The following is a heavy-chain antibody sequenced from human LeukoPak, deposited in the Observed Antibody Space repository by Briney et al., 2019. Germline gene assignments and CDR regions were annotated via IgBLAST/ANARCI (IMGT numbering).Heavy chain of an antibody. CDR1: GGSINSYY. D-gene: IGHD4-23*01. V-gene: IGHV4-59*01. CDR3: ARGGTVVNGFDY. Sequence: SETLSLTCTVSGGSINSYYWSWIRRPPGKGLEWIGYIFYSGTTNYNPSLKSRVTISVDTSQNQFSPKLSSVTAADTAVYYCARGGTVVNGFDYWGLGTLVTVSS. J-gene: IGHJ4*02. CDR2: IFYSGTT.